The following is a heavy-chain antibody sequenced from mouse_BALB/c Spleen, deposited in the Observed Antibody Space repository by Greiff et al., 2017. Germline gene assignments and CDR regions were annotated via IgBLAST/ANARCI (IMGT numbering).Heavy chain of an antibody. Sequence: VQRVESGAELVRPGTSVKVSCKASGYAFTNYLIEWVKQRPGQGLEWIGVINPGSGGTNYNEKFKGKATLTADKSSSTAYMQLSSLTSDDSAVYFCARGDGWFAYWGQGTLVTVSA. CDR2: INPGSGGT. CDR1: GYAFTNYL. CDR3: ARGDGWFAY. D-gene: IGHD2-3*01. J-gene: IGHJ3*01. V-gene: IGHV1-54*01.